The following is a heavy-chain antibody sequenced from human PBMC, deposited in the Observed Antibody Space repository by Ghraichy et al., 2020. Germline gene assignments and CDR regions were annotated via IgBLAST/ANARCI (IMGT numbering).Heavy chain of an antibody. V-gene: IGHV3-11*06. D-gene: IGHD1-1*01. Sequence: GGSLRLSCAASGFTFSDYYMTWIRQAPGEGLDWISYIGGTATYTTYADSVKGRFTISRDNAKNSMFLQMNSLRAEDTAVYFCARVNYWDDGTYYFDFWGQGTLVTVSS. CDR2: IGGTATYT. CDR3: ARVNYWDDGTYYFDF. J-gene: IGHJ4*02. CDR1: GFTFSDYY.